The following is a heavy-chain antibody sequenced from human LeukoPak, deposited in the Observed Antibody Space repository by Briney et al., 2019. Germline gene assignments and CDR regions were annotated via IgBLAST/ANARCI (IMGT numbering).Heavy chain of an antibody. J-gene: IGHJ4*02. D-gene: IGHD4-17*01. Sequence: SETLSLTCAVYGGSFSGSYWNWIRQPPGKGLEWIGKINYRGNTNYNPSLWGRVTISVDTSTNQFSLKLRSVTAADTAVYFCARESPRDDYGDFVISDSWGQGTLVTVSS. V-gene: IGHV4-34*01. CDR3: ARESPRDDYGDFVISDS. CDR1: GGSFSGSY. CDR2: INYRGNT.